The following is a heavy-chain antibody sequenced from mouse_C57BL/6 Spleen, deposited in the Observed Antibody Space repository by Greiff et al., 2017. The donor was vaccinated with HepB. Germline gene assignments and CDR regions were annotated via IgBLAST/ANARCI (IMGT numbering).Heavy chain of an antibody. CDR2: IRNKANNHAT. D-gene: IGHD1-1*01. CDR1: GFTFSDAW. CDR3: TREAPYYYGSSPWFAY. J-gene: IGHJ3*01. V-gene: IGHV6-6*01. Sequence: EVMLVESGGGLVQPGGSMKLSCAASGFTFSDAWMDWVRQSPEKGLEWVAEIRNKANNHATYYAESVKGRFTISRDDSKSSVYLQMNSLRAEDTGIYYCTREAPYYYGSSPWFAYWGQGTLVTVSA.